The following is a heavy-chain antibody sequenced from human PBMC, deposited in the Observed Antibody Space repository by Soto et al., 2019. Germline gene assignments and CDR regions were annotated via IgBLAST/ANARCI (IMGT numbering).Heavy chain of an antibody. J-gene: IGHJ4*02. V-gene: IGHV3-33*05. CDR2: TSYDGSNN. D-gene: IGHD3-16*01. Sequence: QVQLVESGGGVVQPGTSLRLSCVGSGFTFRSYVIHWVRQAPGKGLEWVALTSYDGSNNFYGDSVKGRFTISRHNSRNTVELQMDRLRFEDTALYYCARWGTTGGLDVWGQGTLVSGSS. CDR1: GFTFRSYV. CDR3: ARWGTTGGLDV.